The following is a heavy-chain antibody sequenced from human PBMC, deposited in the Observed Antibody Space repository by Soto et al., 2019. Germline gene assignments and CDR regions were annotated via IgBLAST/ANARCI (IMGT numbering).Heavy chain of an antibody. Sequence: GGSLRLSCAASGFTLSTYAMSWVRQAPGKGLEWVSSISVSGGNTYYADSVEGRFTISRDNSKNTLSLQMNSLRAEDTAIYYCAKVVCSSNCYDYWGQGTLVTV. CDR2: ISVSGGNT. D-gene: IGHD2-2*01. CDR1: GFTLSTYA. CDR3: AKVVCSSNCYDY. J-gene: IGHJ4*02. V-gene: IGHV3-23*01.